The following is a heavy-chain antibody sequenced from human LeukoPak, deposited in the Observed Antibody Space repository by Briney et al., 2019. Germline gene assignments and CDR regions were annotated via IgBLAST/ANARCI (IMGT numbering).Heavy chain of an antibody. J-gene: IGHJ4*02. CDR2: IKQDGSQT. CDR1: RFTFSRSW. D-gene: IGHD5-12*01. Sequence: GGSLRLSCAASRFTFSRSWMSWVRQTPGKGLEWVANIKQDGSQTYYVDSVKGRFTISRDNAKNSLFLQMNSLRAEDTAVYYCARDGYSGSYYDFWGQGTLVTVSS. CDR3: ARDGYSGSYYDF. V-gene: IGHV3-7*04.